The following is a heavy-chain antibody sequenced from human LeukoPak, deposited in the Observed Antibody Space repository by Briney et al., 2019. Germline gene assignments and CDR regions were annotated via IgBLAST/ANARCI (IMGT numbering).Heavy chain of an antibody. CDR2: IYYSGST. Sequence: TSETLSLTCTVSGGSISSSSYYWGWIRQPPGKGLEWIGSIYYSGSTYYNPSLKSRVTISVDTSKNQFSLKLSSVTAADTAVYYCARVGSSSWRDAFDIWGQGTMVTVSS. CDR1: GGSISSSSYY. D-gene: IGHD6-13*01. CDR3: ARVGSSSWRDAFDI. V-gene: IGHV4-39*07. J-gene: IGHJ3*02.